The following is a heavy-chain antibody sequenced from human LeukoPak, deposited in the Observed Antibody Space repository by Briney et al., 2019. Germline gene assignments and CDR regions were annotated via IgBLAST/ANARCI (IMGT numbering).Heavy chain of an antibody. D-gene: IGHD3-22*01. V-gene: IGHV1-69*05. CDR2: FIPIFGTA. J-gene: IGHJ5*02. CDR1: GGTFSSYA. CDR3: AREQRDYYDSSGYYAGNWFDP. Sequence: SVKVSCKASGGTFSSYAISWVRQAPGQGLEWMGRFIPIFGTANYAQKFQGRVTITTDESTSTAYMELSSLGSEDTAVYYCAREQRDYYDSSGYYAGNWFDPWGQGTLVTVSS.